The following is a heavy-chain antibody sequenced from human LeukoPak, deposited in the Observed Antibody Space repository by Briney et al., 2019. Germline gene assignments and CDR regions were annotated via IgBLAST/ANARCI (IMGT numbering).Heavy chain of an antibody. J-gene: IGHJ5*02. CDR2: TNPSGSST. D-gene: IGHD2-8*01. V-gene: IGHV1-46*01. CDR1: GYTFISYY. CDR3: ARSSMVYASWFDP. Sequence: ASVKVSCKASGYTFISYYMHWVRQAPGQGLEWMGRTNPSGSSTSYAQKFQGRVTMTRDTSTSTVYMELSRLRSDDTAVYYCARSSMVYASWFDPWGQGTLVTVSS.